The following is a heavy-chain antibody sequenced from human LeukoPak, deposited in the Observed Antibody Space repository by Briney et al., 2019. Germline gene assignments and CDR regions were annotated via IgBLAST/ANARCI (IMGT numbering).Heavy chain of an antibody. D-gene: IGHD4-17*01. J-gene: IGHJ6*02. V-gene: IGHV3-21*01. Sequence: GGSLRLSCAASGFTFSSYSMNWVRQAPGKGLEWVSSISSSSSYIYYAASVRGRFTISRDNAKNSLYLQMNSLRAEDTAVYYCARTTTVTPRYYYYGMDVWGQGTTVTVSS. CDR3: ARTTTVTPRYYYYGMDV. CDR1: GFTFSSYS. CDR2: ISSSSSYI.